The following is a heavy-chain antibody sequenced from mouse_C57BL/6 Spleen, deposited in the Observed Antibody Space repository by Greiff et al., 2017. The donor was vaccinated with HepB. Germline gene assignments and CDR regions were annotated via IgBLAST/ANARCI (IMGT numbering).Heavy chain of an antibody. Sequence: DVQLQESGPGLVKPSQSLSLTCSVTGYSITSGYYWNWIRQFPGNKLEWMGYISYDGSNNYNPSLKNRISITRDTSKNQFFLKLNSVTTEDTATYYCARGDYGRWFAYWGQGTLVTVSA. CDR1: GYSITSGYY. D-gene: IGHD1-1*01. CDR2: ISYDGSN. V-gene: IGHV3-6*01. J-gene: IGHJ3*01. CDR3: ARGDYGRWFAY.